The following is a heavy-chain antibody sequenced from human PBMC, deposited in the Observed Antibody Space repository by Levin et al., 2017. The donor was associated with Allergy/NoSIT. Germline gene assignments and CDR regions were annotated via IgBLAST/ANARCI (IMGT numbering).Heavy chain of an antibody. CDR1: GYRFTSFW. V-gene: IGHV5-51*01. D-gene: IGHD2-2*01. Sequence: GGSLRLSCTTSGYRFTSFWIGWVRRLPGKGLECMGIIHPSDSDARYSPSFEGQVTMSVDRSTNTAYLQWASLKASDTAIYYCARRGCTTTNCPDLPFDIWGPGTAVTVSS. CDR3: ARRGCTTTNCPDLPFDI. J-gene: IGHJ3*02. CDR2: IHPSDSDA.